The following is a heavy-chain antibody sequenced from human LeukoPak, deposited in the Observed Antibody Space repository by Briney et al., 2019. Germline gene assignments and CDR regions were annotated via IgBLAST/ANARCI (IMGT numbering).Heavy chain of an antibody. Sequence: PSETLSLTCTVSGGSISSYYWSWIRQPPGKGLEWIGYIYYSGSTNSNPSLKSRVTISVDTSKNQFSLKLSSVTAADTAVYYCARHRDYCTNGVCSFDYWGQGTLVTVSS. CDR1: GGSISSYY. V-gene: IGHV4-59*08. D-gene: IGHD2-8*01. CDR3: ARHRDYCTNGVCSFDY. J-gene: IGHJ4*02. CDR2: IYYSGST.